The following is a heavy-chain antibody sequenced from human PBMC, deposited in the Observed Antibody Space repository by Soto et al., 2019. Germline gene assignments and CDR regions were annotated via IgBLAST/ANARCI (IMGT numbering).Heavy chain of an antibody. CDR3: VGGYCSSTSCYFMDV. J-gene: IGHJ6*04. V-gene: IGHV1-8*01. Sequence: ASVKVSCKASGYTFTSYDINWVRQATGQGLEWMGWMNPNSGNTGYAQKFQGRVTMTRNTSISTAYMELSSPRSEDTAVYYCVGGYCSSTSCYFMDVWGKGTTVTVSS. CDR2: MNPNSGNT. D-gene: IGHD2-2*01. CDR1: GYTFTSYD.